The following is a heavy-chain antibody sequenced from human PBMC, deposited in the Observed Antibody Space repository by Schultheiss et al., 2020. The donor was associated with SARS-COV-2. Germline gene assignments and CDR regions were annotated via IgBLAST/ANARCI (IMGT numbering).Heavy chain of an antibody. D-gene: IGHD4-11*01. Sequence: SETLSLTCSVSGGPISRGDSYWTWVRQSPGKGLEWIGYIYYSGSTNYNPSLKSRVTISVDTSKNQFSLKLSSVTAADTAVYYCGRVTTVRGWFDPWGQGTLVTVAS. CDR2: IYYSGST. CDR1: GGPISRGDSY. CDR3: GRVTTVRGWFDP. J-gene: IGHJ5*02. V-gene: IGHV4-61*08.